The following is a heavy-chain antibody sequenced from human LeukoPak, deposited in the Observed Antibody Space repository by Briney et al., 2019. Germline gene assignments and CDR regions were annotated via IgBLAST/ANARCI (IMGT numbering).Heavy chain of an antibody. D-gene: IGHD6-19*01. CDR3: AREGPSGWSIFDY. CDR1: GGSISSNY. V-gene: IGHV4-59*01. J-gene: IGHJ4*02. Sequence: SETLSLTCTVSGGSISSNYWSWIRQPPGKGLEWIGYIYYSGSTNYNPSLKSRVTISVDTSKNQFSLKLSSGTAADTAVYYCAREGPSGWSIFDYWGQGTLVTVSS. CDR2: IYYSGST.